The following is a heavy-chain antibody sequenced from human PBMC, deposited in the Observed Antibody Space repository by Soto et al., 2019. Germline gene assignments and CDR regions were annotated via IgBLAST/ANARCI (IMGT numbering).Heavy chain of an antibody. D-gene: IGHD4-17*01. V-gene: IGHV3-30-3*01. CDR3: ARDAYAHDYGVIDP. CDR1: GFTFSSYA. Sequence: QVQLVESGGGVVQPGRSLRLSCAASGFTFSSYAMHWVRQAPGKGLEWVAVISYDGSNKYYADSVKGRFTISRDNSKNTLYLQMNSLRAEDTAVYYCARDAYAHDYGVIDPWGQGTLVTVSS. CDR2: ISYDGSNK. J-gene: IGHJ5*02.